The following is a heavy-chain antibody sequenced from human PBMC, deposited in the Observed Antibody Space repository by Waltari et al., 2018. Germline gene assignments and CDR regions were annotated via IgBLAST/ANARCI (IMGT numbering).Heavy chain of an antibody. CDR3: ALYYGDYDAFDI. CDR2: IYHSGST. V-gene: IGHV4-38-2*01. CDR1: GYSISSGYY. J-gene: IGHJ3*02. D-gene: IGHD4-17*01. Sequence: QVQLQESGPGLVKPSETLSLTCAVSGYSISSGYYWGWIRQPPGKGLEWIGSIYHSGSTYYTPSLKSRVTISVDTSKNQFSLKLSSVTAADTAVYYCALYYGDYDAFDIWGQGTMVTVSS.